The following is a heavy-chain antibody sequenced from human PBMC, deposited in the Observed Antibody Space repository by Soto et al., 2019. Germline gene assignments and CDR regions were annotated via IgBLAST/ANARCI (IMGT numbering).Heavy chain of an antibody. CDR1: GFTFSSYG. J-gene: IGHJ5*02. CDR2: IWYDGSNK. Sequence: HPGGSLRLSCAASGFTFSSYGMHWVRQAPGRGLEWVAVIWYDGSNKYYADSVKGRFTISRDNSKNTLYLQMNSLRAEDTAVYYCAGDFFRYSSSWYWFDPWGQGTLVTVSS. CDR3: AGDFFRYSSSWYWFDP. D-gene: IGHD6-13*01. V-gene: IGHV3-33*01.